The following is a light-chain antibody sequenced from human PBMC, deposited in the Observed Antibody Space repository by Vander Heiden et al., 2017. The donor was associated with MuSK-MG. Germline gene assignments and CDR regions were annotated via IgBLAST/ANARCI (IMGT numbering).Light chain of an antibody. CDR3: QQYYSTPYT. CDR1: QGISNS. J-gene: IGKJ2*01. Sequence: DIQMIQSPSSLSATVGDRVTITCRASQGISNSLAWYQQKPGKAPKLLLYAASRLESGVPSRFSGSGSGTDFTLTISSLQPEDVASYYCQQYYSTPYTFGQGTKLESK. V-gene: IGKV1-NL1*01. CDR2: AAS.